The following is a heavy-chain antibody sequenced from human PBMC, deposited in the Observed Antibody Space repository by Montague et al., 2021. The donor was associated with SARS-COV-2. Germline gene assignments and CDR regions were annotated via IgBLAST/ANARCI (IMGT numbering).Heavy chain of an antibody. CDR1: GFSLSTSAIC. CDR2: XDWDDDK. D-gene: IGHD2-15*01. J-gene: IGHJ4*02. CDR3: ARTDCSGGICRFDY. V-gene: IGHV2-70*01. Sequence: PALVKPTQTLTLTCTFSGFSLSTSAICVSWIRQPPGKALEWLALXDWDDDKYYSTSLKTRLTISKDTSKNRVVLTMTSMDPVDTATYYCARTDCSGGICRFDYWGQGTLVTVSS.